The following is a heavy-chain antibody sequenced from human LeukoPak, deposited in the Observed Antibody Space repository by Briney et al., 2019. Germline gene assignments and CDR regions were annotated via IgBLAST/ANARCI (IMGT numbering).Heavy chain of an antibody. CDR2: INPNSGGT. J-gene: IGHJ4*02. CDR1: GYTFTGYY. V-gene: IGHV1-2*02. D-gene: IGHD5-12*01. CDR3: ARVRYSGYDKYYFDY. Sequence: GASVKVSCKASGYTFTGYYMHWVRQSPGQGLEWMGWINPNSGGTNYAQKFQGRVTMTRDTSTSTAYMELSRLRSDDTAVYYCARVRYSGYDKYYFDYWGQGTLVTVSS.